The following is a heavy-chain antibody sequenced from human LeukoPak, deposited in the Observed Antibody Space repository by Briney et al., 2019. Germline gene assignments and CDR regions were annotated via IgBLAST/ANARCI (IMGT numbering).Heavy chain of an antibody. V-gene: IGHV3-30*03. D-gene: IGHD1-7*01. CDR1: GFSFSNYV. CDR3: ARSFFQWNYGSCLDP. Sequence: PGGSLKLSCAASGFSFSNYVMQWVRQVPGKGLEWVALIAHDGSNKYYADSVKGRFTISRDNSRSILYLQMNSLRPEDTAVYSCARSFFQWNYGSCLDPWGQGTLVTVSS. CDR2: IAHDGSNK. J-gene: IGHJ5*02.